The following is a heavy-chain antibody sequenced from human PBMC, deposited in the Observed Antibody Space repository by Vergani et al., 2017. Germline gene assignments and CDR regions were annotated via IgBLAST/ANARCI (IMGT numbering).Heavy chain of an antibody. CDR2: INPSGGHT. CDR1: GYTFSNYY. D-gene: IGHD3-3*01. CDR3: ARVPTGAPRITIFGVVQASYYYMDV. Sequence: QVQLVQSGAEVKKPGSSVKVSCKTSGYTFSNYYMHWVRQAPGQGLEWMGIINPSGGHTNYAQKFQGRVTMTRDTSTSTAYMELRSLRSDDTAVYYCARVPTGAPRITIFGVVQASYYYMDVWGKGTTVTVSS. V-gene: IGHV1-46*01. J-gene: IGHJ6*03.